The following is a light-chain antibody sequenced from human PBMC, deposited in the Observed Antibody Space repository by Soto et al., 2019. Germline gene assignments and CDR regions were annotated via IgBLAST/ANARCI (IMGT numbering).Light chain of an antibody. CDR3: SSYAGSNNVI. Sequence: QSALTQPPSASGSPGQSVTISCTGTSSDVGGYTYVSWYQQHPGKAPKLMIYELTKRPSGVPDRFSGSKSGNTASLTVSGLQAEDEADYYCSSYAGSNNVIFGGGTQLTVL. V-gene: IGLV2-8*01. CDR1: SSDVGGYTY. J-gene: IGLJ2*01. CDR2: ELT.